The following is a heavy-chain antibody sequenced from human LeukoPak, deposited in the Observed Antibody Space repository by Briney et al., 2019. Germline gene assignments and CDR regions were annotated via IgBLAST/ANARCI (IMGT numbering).Heavy chain of an antibody. CDR2: VYYSGST. CDR3: ARDLDY. V-gene: IGHV4-59*12. J-gene: IGHJ4*02. Sequence: SETLSLTCTVSGGSINNYYWSWIRQPPGKGLEWIGYVYYSGSTNYNPSLKSRVTISLDMSKKQFSLRLSSVTAADTAVYYCARDLDYWGQGTLVTVSS. CDR1: GGSINNYY.